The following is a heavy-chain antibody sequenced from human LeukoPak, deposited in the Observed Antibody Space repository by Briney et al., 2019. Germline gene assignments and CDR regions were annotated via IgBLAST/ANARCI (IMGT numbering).Heavy chain of an antibody. D-gene: IGHD3-22*01. V-gene: IGHV4-34*01. CDR1: GGSFSGYY. CDR3: ARDRIYDSSAMDY. CDR2: INHSGST. Sequence: SETLSLTCAVYGGSFSGYYWSWIRQPPGKGLEWIGEINHSGSTNYNPSLKSRVTISVDTSKNQFSLKLSSVTAADTAVYYCARDRIYDSSAMDYWGQGTLVTVSS. J-gene: IGHJ4*02.